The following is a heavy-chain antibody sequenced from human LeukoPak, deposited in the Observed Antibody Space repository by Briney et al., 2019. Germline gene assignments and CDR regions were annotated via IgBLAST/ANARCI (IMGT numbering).Heavy chain of an antibody. J-gene: IGHJ4*02. Sequence: GGSLRLSCAASGFTFSDYYMSWIRQAPGKGLEWVSCISSSGSTIYYADSVKGRFTISRDNAKNSLYLQMNSLRAEDTAVYYCARAPPGVTHPYYFDYWGQGTLVTVSS. CDR1: GFTFSDYY. V-gene: IGHV3-11*01. CDR2: ISSSGSTI. CDR3: ARAPPGVTHPYYFDY. D-gene: IGHD4-23*01.